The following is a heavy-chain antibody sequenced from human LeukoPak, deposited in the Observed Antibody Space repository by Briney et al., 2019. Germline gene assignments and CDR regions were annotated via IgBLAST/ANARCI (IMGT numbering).Heavy chain of an antibody. Sequence: GGSLRLSCAASGFTFSSYSMNWVRQAPGKGLEWVSSISSSSSYIYYADSVKGRFTISRGNAKNSLYLQMNSLRAEDTAVYYCARYYDFWSGSRFDYWGQGTLVTVSS. J-gene: IGHJ4*02. CDR3: ARYYDFWSGSRFDY. D-gene: IGHD3-3*01. V-gene: IGHV3-21*01. CDR2: ISSSSSYI. CDR1: GFTFSSYS.